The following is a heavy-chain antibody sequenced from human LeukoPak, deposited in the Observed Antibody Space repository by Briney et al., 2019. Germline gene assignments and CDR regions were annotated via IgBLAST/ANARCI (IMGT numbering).Heavy chain of an antibody. Sequence: PGGSLRLSCAASGFTFGSYGMSWVRQAPGKGLEWVSAISGSGGSTYYADSVKGRFTISRDNSKNTLYLQMNSLRAEDTAVYYCASLYYGGNNFDYWGQGTLVTVSS. V-gene: IGHV3-23*01. D-gene: IGHD4-23*01. J-gene: IGHJ4*02. CDR2: ISGSGGST. CDR1: GFTFGSYG. CDR3: ASLYYGGNNFDY.